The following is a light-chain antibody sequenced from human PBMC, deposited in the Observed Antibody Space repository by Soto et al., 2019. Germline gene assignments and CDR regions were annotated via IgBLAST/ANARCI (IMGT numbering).Light chain of an antibody. Sequence: EIVLTQSPGSLSLSPGERSTLSCRASLSASSSDLAWYQQRPGHAPRLLIYGVSSRATGTPDRFNGRGYRTDFSLTIRSPEPEDFAVYYCQQDGGSPPWTLGKGTTVAIK. CDR3: QQDGGSPPWT. V-gene: IGKV3-20*01. CDR1: LSASSSD. J-gene: IGKJ1*01. CDR2: GVS.